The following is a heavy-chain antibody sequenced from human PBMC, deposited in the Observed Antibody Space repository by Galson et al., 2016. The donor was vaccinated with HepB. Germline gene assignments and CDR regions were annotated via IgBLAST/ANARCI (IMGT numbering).Heavy chain of an antibody. Sequence: SLRLSCAVSGFTFSNFPMSWVRQAPGKGLEWISAISGSGGTTYYADSVKGRFTISRDNSKDTLYLEMNSLRAGDTAIYYCAKALTGGNSAWFLDYWGQGTLISVSS. CDR3: AKALTGGNSAWFLDY. J-gene: IGHJ4*02. CDR1: GFTFSNFP. CDR2: ISGSGGTT. D-gene: IGHD3-10*01. V-gene: IGHV3-23*01.